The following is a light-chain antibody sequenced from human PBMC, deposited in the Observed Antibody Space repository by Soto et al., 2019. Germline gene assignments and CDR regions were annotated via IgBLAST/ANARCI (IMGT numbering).Light chain of an antibody. Sequence: QPVLTQPASVSASPGQSITISCTGAGGDIGRYDFVSWYQQHPDKAPRLIIYEVKNRPSGVSTRFSGSKSANTASLTISGLQAEDEADYYCSSYSADRSVLFGGGTKLTVL. CDR2: EVK. CDR1: GGDIGRYDF. V-gene: IGLV2-14*01. J-gene: IGLJ3*02. CDR3: SSYSADRSVL.